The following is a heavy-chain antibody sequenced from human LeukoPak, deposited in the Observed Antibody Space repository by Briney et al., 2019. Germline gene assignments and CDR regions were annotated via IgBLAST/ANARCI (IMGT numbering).Heavy chain of an antibody. V-gene: IGHV1-69*04. Sequence: SVKVSCKASGGTFSSYAIVWVRQAPGQGLEWMGRIIPILGIANYAQKFQGRVTITADKSTSTAYMEPSSLRSEDTAVYYCASTALAYCGGDCYSRNHYYYYGMDVWGQGTTVTVSS. CDR2: IIPILGIA. D-gene: IGHD2-21*02. J-gene: IGHJ6*02. CDR1: GGTFSSYA. CDR3: ASTALAYCGGDCYSRNHYYYYGMDV.